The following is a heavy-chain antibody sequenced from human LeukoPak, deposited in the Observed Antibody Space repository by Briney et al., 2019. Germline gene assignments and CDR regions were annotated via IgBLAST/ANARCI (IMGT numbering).Heavy chain of an antibody. Sequence: PGRSLRLSCAASGFTFSSYAMHWVRQAPGKGLEWVAVISYDGSNKYYADSVKGRFTISRDNSKNTLYLQMNSLRAEDTAVYYCAKFRYYYDSSGYGYFDYWGQGTLVTVSS. V-gene: IGHV3-30-3*02. CDR2: ISYDGSNK. J-gene: IGHJ4*02. CDR3: AKFRYYYDSSGYGYFDY. D-gene: IGHD3-22*01. CDR1: GFTFSSYA.